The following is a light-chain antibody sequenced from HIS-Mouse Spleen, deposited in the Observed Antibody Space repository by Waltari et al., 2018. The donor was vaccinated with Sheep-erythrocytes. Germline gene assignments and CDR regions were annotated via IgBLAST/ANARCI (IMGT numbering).Light chain of an antibody. CDR1: SSNIGSNT. V-gene: IGLV1-44*01. J-gene: IGLJ3*02. CDR2: SNN. Sequence: QSVLTQPPSASGTPGQRVTISCSGSSSNIGSNTVNWYQQLPGTAPKLLTYSNNQRPSGVPDRFSGSKSGPSASLAISGLQSEDEADYYCAAWDDSLNGPVFGGGTKLTVL. CDR3: AAWDDSLNGPV.